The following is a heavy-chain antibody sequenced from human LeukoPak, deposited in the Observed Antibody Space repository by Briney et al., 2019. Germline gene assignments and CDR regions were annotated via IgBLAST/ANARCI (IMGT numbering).Heavy chain of an antibody. V-gene: IGHV4-39*01. Sequence: SETLSLTCTVSGGSISSSSYYWGWIRQPPGKGLEWIGSSYYSGSTYYNPSLKSPVTISVDTSKNQFSLKLSSVTAADTAVYYCAKCGDYIREKYYFDYWGQGTLVTVSS. J-gene: IGHJ4*02. D-gene: IGHD4-17*01. CDR3: AKCGDYIREKYYFDY. CDR1: GGSISSSSYY. CDR2: SYYSGST.